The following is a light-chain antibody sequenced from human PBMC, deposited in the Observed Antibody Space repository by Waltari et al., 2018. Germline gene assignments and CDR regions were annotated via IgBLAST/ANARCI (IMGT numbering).Light chain of an antibody. CDR2: YDS. CDR3: QVWDSSSDHNV. CDR1: NIGSKS. J-gene: IGLJ6*01. Sequence: SYVLTQPPSVSVAPGKTARITCGGNNIGSKSVHWYQQKPGQAPVLVIYYDSDRPSGIPCRFSGSNSGNTATLTISRVEAGDESDYYCQVWDSSSDHNVFGSGTKVTVL. V-gene: IGLV3-21*04.